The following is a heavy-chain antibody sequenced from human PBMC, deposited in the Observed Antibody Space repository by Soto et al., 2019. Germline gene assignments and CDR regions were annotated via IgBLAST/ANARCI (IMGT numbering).Heavy chain of an antibody. D-gene: IGHD2-2*01. V-gene: IGHV1-3*01. CDR2: INAGNGNT. CDR1: GGTFSSYA. Sequence: ASVKVSCKASGGTFSSYAMHWVRQAPGQRLEWMGWINAGNGNTKYSQKFQGRVTITRDTSASTAYMELSSLRSEDTAVYYCARSSHVVPAANEDYVDVWGKGTTVTVSS. J-gene: IGHJ6*03. CDR3: ARSSHVVPAANEDYVDV.